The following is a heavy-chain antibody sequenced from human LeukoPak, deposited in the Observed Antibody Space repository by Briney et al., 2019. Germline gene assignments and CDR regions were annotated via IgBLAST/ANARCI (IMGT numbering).Heavy chain of an antibody. D-gene: IGHD1-1*01. Sequence: GGSLRLSCAASGFTFNNYWIHWVRQVPGKGLVWVSRINNDGSSASYVDSVKGRFTISRDNAKNTLFLQMNSLRAEDTAVYYCARRGTGHGMDIWGQGTTVIVSS. J-gene: IGHJ6*02. CDR1: GFTFNNYW. CDR3: ARRGTGHGMDI. V-gene: IGHV3-74*01. CDR2: INNDGSSA.